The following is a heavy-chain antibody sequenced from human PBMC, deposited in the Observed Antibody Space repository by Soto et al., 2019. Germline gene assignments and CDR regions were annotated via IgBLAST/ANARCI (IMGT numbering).Heavy chain of an antibody. J-gene: IGHJ4*02. V-gene: IGHV5-51*01. CDR2: IYPSDSDT. CDR3: ARGDSSDYSTTTPADF. D-gene: IGHD3-22*01. Sequence: GESLKISCSGSGYSFANYWIGWVRQMPGKGLEWMGIIYPSDSDTRYSPSFQGQVTISADKSISTAYLQWNSLKASDTAMYFCARGDSSDYSTTTPADFWGQGTLVTVSS. CDR1: GYSFANYW.